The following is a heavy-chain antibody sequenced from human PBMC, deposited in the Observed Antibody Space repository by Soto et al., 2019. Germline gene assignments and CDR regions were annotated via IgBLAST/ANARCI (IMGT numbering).Heavy chain of an antibody. CDR2: VIPIFGTP. V-gene: IGHV1-69*01. J-gene: IGHJ6*02. D-gene: IGHD2-15*01. CDR1: GGTFSTYA. Sequence: QVQLVQSGAEVKKPGSSVKVSCKAPGGTFSTYAISWVRQAPGQGLEWMGGVIPIFGTPKYAQKFQGRVTITADESTSTGYMELRSLRSEDTAVYYCARSQGGSSSLDIYYYYYYGMDVWAQGTTVTVSS. CDR3: ARSQGGSSSLDIYYYYYYGMDV.